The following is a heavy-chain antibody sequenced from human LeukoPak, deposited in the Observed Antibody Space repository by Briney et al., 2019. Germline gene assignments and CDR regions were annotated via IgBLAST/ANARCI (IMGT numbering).Heavy chain of an antibody. CDR2: IRSKANSYAT. V-gene: IGHV3-73*01. CDR1: GFTFSGSA. Sequence: GGSLRLSCAASGFTFSGSAMHWVRQASGKGLEWVGRIRSKANSYATAYAASVKGRFTISRDDSKNTAYLQMNSLKTEDTAVYYCTRRLRWNVPNVWGKGTTVTVSS. D-gene: IGHD4-23*01. J-gene: IGHJ6*04. CDR3: TRRLRWNVPNV.